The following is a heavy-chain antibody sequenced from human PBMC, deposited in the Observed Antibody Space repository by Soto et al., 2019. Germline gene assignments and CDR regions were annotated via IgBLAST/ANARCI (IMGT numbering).Heavy chain of an antibody. CDR1: GFTYSGHA. D-gene: IGHD6-19*01. Sequence: QVQLVESGVGVAQPGRSLRLSCTVPGFTYSGHAIHRVREAPGKGLEWVTQIWYDGSNKYYAESVKGRFTISRDNSKNTLYLQMNSLRVEDTAVYYCARDGQGLAPYALDVWGQGTSVTVSS. CDR2: IWYDGSNK. CDR3: ARDGQGLAPYALDV. V-gene: IGHV3-33*01. J-gene: IGHJ6*02.